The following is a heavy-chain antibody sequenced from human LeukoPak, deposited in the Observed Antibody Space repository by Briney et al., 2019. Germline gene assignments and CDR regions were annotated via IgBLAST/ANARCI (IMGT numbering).Heavy chain of an antibody. CDR1: GFTFSSCG. J-gene: IGHJ4*02. CDR3: ATETIGRHYDY. CDR2: IGPTGTDR. V-gene: IGHV3-21*01. D-gene: IGHD1-14*01. Sequence: TGGSLRLSCAASGFTFSSCGFNWVRQAPGKGLEWVSSIGPTGTDRYYADSVRGRFTISRDNAKNSMYLQMDSLRDEDTAVFYCATETIGRHYDYWGQGTLLTVSS.